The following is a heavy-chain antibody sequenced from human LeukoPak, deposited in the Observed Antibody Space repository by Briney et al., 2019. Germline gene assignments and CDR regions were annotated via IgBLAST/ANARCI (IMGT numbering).Heavy chain of an antibody. V-gene: IGHV3-48*04. J-gene: IGHJ4*02. CDR3: ARPRYGGNSGEFDS. D-gene: IGHD4-23*01. Sequence: GGSLRLSCAASGFTFSSYSMNWVRQAPGKGLEWASYISGTGNTKYHTDSVKGRFTISRDNAKNSLFLQMNSLRVEDTAVYYCARPRYGGNSGEFDSWGQGTLVTVSS. CDR2: ISGTGNTK. CDR1: GFTFSSYS.